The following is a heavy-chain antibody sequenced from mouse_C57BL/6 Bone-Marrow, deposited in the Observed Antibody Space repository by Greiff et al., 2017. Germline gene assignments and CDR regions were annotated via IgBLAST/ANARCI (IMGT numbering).Heavy chain of an antibody. J-gene: IGHJ2*01. V-gene: IGHV14-1*01. CDR1: GFNIKDYY. D-gene: IGHD1-1*01. CDR2: IDPEDGDT. Sequence: VQLQQSGAELVRPGASVKLSCTASGFNIKDYYMHWVKQRPEQGLEWIGRIDPEDGDTEYAPKFQGKATMTADTSSNTAYLQLSSLTSEDTAVYYCTTDYYGSNYFDYWGQGTTLTVFS. CDR3: TTDYYGSNYFDY.